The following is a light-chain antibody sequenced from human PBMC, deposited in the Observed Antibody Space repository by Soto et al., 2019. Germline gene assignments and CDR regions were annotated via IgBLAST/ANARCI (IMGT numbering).Light chain of an antibody. CDR3: QSYDSSLSEGV. Sequence: QPLLTQPPSVSGAPGQRVTISCTGSSSNIGAGYDVHWYQQLPGTAPKLLIYGNSNRPSGVPDRFSGSKSGTSASLAITGLQAEDEADYYCQSYDSSLSEGVFGGGTKLTVL. V-gene: IGLV1-40*01. J-gene: IGLJ3*02. CDR2: GNS. CDR1: SSNIGAGYD.